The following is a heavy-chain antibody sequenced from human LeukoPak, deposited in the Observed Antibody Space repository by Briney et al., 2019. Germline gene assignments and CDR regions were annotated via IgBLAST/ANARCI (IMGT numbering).Heavy chain of an antibody. CDR3: ARGDNWNDWFDP. Sequence: ASVKVSCKASGYTFTSYGISWVRQAPGQGLEWMGWISVYNGNTNYAHKLQGRVTMTTDTSTSTVYMELRSLRSDDTAVYYCARGDNWNDWFDPWGQGTLVTVSS. D-gene: IGHD1-20*01. V-gene: IGHV1-18*01. J-gene: IGHJ5*02. CDR1: GYTFTSYG. CDR2: ISVYNGNT.